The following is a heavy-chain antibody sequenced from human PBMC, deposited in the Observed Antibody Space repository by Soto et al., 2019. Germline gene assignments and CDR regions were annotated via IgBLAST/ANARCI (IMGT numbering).Heavy chain of an antibody. Sequence: EVQLLESGGGLVQPGGSLRLSCAASRFSFSDYAMSWVRQAPGKGLEWVSAISGSGGSTYSADSVEGRFTISRDNSKNTLYLQMNSLRAEDTAVYYCAKDRCGVLAPSYFDYWGQGTLVTVSS. D-gene: IGHD3-10*01. V-gene: IGHV3-23*01. CDR3: AKDRCGVLAPSYFDY. J-gene: IGHJ4*02. CDR2: ISGSGGST. CDR1: RFSFSDYA.